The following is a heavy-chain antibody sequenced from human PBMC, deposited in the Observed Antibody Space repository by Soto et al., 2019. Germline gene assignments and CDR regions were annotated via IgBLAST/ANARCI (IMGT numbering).Heavy chain of an antibody. Sequence: QVQLVQSGAEVKKPGASVKVSCKVSGYTLTELSMHWVRQAPGKGLEWMGGFNPQEGETIYAKKYQGKDTMTEDTSTDTAHMGLSSLRSEDTAVYYCATAYPGGYYGDYWGQGTLVTVSS. CDR1: GYTLTELS. D-gene: IGHD3-3*01. V-gene: IGHV1-24*01. CDR2: FNPQEGET. J-gene: IGHJ4*02. CDR3: ATAYPGGYYGDY.